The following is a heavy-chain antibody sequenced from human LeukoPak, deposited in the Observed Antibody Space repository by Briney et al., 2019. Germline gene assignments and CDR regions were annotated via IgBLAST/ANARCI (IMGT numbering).Heavy chain of an antibody. J-gene: IGHJ5*02. CDR3: ATTPTRAAAGNWFDP. Sequence: GSLRLSCAASEFTFSNYAMSWIRQPPGKGLEWIGEINHSGSTNYNPSLKSRVTVSVDTSKNQFSLKLSSVTAADPAVYYCATTPTRAAAGNWFDPWGQGTLVTVSS. CDR2: INHSGST. CDR1: EFTFSNYA. V-gene: IGHV4-34*08. D-gene: IGHD6-13*01.